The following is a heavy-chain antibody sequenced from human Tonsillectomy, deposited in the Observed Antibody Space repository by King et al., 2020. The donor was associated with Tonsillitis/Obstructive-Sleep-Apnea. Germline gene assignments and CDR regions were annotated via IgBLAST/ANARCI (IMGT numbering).Heavy chain of an antibody. Sequence: VQLVESGGGLVQPGGSLRLSCAASGFTFSSYWMHWVRQAPGKGLVWVSRINSDGSSTNYADSVKGRFTISRDNAKNTLYLQMNSLRAEDTAVYYCARDPSSSWSSDAFDIWGQGTMVTVSS. J-gene: IGHJ3*02. CDR3: ARDPSSSWSSDAFDI. D-gene: IGHD6-13*01. CDR1: GFTFSSYW. CDR2: INSDGSST. V-gene: IGHV3-74*01.